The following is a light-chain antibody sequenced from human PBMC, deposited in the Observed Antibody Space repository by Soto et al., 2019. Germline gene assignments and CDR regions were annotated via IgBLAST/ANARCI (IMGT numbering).Light chain of an antibody. CDR2: DAS. V-gene: IGKV3-11*01. Sequence: EIVLTQSPATLSLSPGERVTLYCRASQSVGSYLAWYQQKPGQAPRLLIYDASNRATGIPARFSGSGSGTDFTLTISSLEPEDFAVYYCQQRSDWPLTFGGGTKVEIK. J-gene: IGKJ4*01. CDR1: QSVGSY. CDR3: QQRSDWPLT.